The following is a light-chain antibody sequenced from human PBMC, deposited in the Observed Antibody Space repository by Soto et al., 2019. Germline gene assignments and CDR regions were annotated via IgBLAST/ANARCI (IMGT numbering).Light chain of an antibody. CDR1: QTIRSW. V-gene: IGKV1-5*03. Sequence: DIQMTQSPSTLSGSVGDRVTITCRASQTIRSWLAWYQQKPGKAPKLLIYKASTLKSGVPSRFSGSGSRTEFTLTISSLQADDFATYYCQHYNSYAEAFGQGTKVELK. CDR2: KAS. CDR3: QHYNSYAEA. J-gene: IGKJ1*01.